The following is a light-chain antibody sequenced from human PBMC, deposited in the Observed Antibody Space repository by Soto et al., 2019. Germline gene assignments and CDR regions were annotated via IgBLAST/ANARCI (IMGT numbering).Light chain of an antibody. J-gene: IGKJ1*01. CDR2: DAS. CDR1: QSVSSY. Sequence: EIGLTQSPATLSFTKGERATLSCRASQSVSSYLAWYQQKPGQAPRLLIYDASNRATGIPARFSGSGSGTDFTLTISSLEPEDFAVYYCQQRSNWPRTFGQGTKVDI. V-gene: IGKV3-11*01. CDR3: QQRSNWPRT.